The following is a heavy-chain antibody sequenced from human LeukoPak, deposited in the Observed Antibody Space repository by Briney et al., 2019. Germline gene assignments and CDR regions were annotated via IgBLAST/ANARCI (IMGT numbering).Heavy chain of an antibody. D-gene: IGHD3-22*01. Sequence: PSETLSLTCSVSGGSISSSSYYWGWIRQPPGKGLEWIGNIYYSGSTYYNPSLKSRVAISEDTSKNQFSLRLSSVTAADTAVYYCARHFAYYDSSGYYYGGTLDNWGQGTLVTVSS. CDR3: ARHFAYYDSSGYYYGGTLDN. CDR2: IYYSGST. V-gene: IGHV4-39*01. CDR1: GGSISSSSYY. J-gene: IGHJ4*02.